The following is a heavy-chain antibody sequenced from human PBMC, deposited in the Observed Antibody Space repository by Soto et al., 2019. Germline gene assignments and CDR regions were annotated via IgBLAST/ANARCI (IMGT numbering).Heavy chain of an antibody. CDR3: AKVDTWTYFDY. Sequence: PGGSLRLSCAASGFTFSSYAMSWVRQAPGKGLEWVSSISHSSGDTYYADSVKGRFTISRDNSRNTLYLQLSSLRDEDTAVYYCAKVDTWTYFDYWGQGTPVTVYS. J-gene: IGHJ4*02. CDR1: GFTFSSYA. CDR2: ISHSSGDT. V-gene: IGHV3-23*01. D-gene: IGHD5-12*01.